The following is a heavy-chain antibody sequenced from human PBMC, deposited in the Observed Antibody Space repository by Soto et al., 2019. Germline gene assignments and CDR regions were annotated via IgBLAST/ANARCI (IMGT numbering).Heavy chain of an antibody. Sequence: QVQLVQSGAEAKKPGASVKISCKASGYSFIDHYIHWVRQAPGQGLEWMGVINPDGGSTSYAQKVQGRVSVTADTSTSTVYMDLTSLTLEDTAVYYCARDPRSWNYVGFWVSWGQGTLVTVST. CDR3: ARDPRSWNYVGFWVS. D-gene: IGHD3-16*01. CDR1: GYSFIDHY. V-gene: IGHV1-46*01. J-gene: IGHJ4*02. CDR2: INPDGGST.